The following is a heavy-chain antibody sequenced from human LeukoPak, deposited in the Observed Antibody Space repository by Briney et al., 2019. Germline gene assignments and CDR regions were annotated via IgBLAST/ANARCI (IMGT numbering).Heavy chain of an antibody. CDR2: ISGSSDNT. V-gene: IGHV3-23*01. D-gene: IGHD6-6*01. Sequence: GGSLRLSCAASGFSMSTYAMNWVRQAPGKGLEWVSGISGSSDNTYYADSVKGRFTISRDNSKNTLSLQMSSLRADDTAVYYCAEHQASRPNWGQGTLLTVSS. J-gene: IGHJ4*02. CDR1: GFSMSTYA. CDR3: AEHQASRPN.